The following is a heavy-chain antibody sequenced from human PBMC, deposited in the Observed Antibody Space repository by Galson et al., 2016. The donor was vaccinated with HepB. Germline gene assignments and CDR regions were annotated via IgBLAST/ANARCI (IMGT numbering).Heavy chain of an antibody. CDR3: ASGDRGRRRRTSCWFGP. Sequence: TLSLTCTVSGGSIRNTGYSWSWIRQPPGKGLEWIGYIDHSGNTFYSPSPKSRLTIPVDRSKNQFSLDLRSVTAADTAMDYCASGDRGRRRRTSCWFGPWGQGTLVTVSS. CDR2: IDHSGNT. D-gene: IGHD3-10*01. V-gene: IGHV4-30-2*01. CDR1: GGSIRNTGYS. J-gene: IGHJ5*02.